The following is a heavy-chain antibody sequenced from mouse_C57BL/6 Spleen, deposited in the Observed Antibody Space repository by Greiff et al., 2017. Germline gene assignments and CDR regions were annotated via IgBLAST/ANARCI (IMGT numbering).Heavy chain of an antibody. D-gene: IGHD2-4*01. Sequence: EVQLQESGPGLVKPSQSLSLTCSVTGYSITSGYYWNWIRQFPGNKLEWMGYISYDGSNNYNPSLKNRISITRDTSKNQFFLKLNSVTTEDTATYYCARDRNYDYDVGFDYWGQGTTLTVSS. J-gene: IGHJ2*01. CDR2: ISYDGSN. CDR1: GYSITSGYY. CDR3: ARDRNYDYDVGFDY. V-gene: IGHV3-6*01.